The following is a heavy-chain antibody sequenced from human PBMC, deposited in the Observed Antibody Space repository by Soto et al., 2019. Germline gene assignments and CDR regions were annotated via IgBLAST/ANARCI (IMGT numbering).Heavy chain of an antibody. V-gene: IGHV3-23*01. D-gene: IGHD3-22*01. CDR2: ISGSGGST. J-gene: IGHJ3*02. Sequence: GGSLRLSCAASGFTFSSYAMSWVRQAPGKGLEWVSAISGSGGSTYYADSVKGRFTISRDNSKNTLYLQMNSLRAEDTAVYYCAKGGLLYDSSGSPRKGYAFDIWGQGTMVTVSS. CDR1: GFTFSSYA. CDR3: AKGGLLYDSSGSPRKGYAFDI.